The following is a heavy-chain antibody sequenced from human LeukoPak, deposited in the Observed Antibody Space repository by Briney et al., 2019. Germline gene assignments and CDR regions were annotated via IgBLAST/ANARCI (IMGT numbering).Heavy chain of an antibody. J-gene: IGHJ5*02. CDR1: GYTFTSFY. CDR3: VRDRPHNWFDP. V-gene: IGHV1-2*02. Sequence: ASVKVSCKASGYTFTSFYLHWVRQAPGQGLEWMGYFYPDNGSTIYAQNFQGRVTMTGDTSTNTAYMELTRLTSDDTAMYYCVRDRPHNWFDPWGQGTLVSVS. D-gene: IGHD6-6*01. CDR2: FYPDNGST.